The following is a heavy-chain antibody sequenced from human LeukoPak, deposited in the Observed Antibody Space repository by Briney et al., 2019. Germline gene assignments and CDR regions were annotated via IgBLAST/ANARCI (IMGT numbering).Heavy chain of an antibody. CDR2: ISSSGSTI. CDR1: GFTFSSYE. J-gene: IGHJ4*02. V-gene: IGHV3-48*03. Sequence: PGGSLRLSCAASGFTFSSYEIHWVRQAPGKGLEWLSYISSSGSTIKYADSVKGRFTISRDNSKNTLYLQMNSLRAEDTAVFYCAKDSSVFHYDSRNFDYWGQGTLVTVSS. D-gene: IGHD3-22*01. CDR3: AKDSSVFHYDSRNFDY.